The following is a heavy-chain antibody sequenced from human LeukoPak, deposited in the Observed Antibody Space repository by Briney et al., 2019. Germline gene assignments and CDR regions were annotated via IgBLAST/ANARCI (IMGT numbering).Heavy chain of an antibody. CDR1: GGSISSSSFY. Sequence: PSETLSLTCTVSGGSISSSSFYWGWIRQSPGKGLEWIGNIYYSGSTYYNPSLKSRVTLSLDTSKNQFSLKLSSVTAADTAVYYCARLSHYSDSSGYYLGTYYFDYWGQGTLVTVSS. CDR2: IYYSGST. CDR3: ARLSHYSDSSGYYLGTYYFDY. J-gene: IGHJ4*02. V-gene: IGHV4-39*01. D-gene: IGHD3-22*01.